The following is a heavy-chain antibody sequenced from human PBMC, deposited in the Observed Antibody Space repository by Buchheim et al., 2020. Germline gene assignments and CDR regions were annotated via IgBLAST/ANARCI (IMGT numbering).Heavy chain of an antibody. CDR1: GGSFTGHY. CDR2: INDSVST. J-gene: IGHJ4*02. D-gene: IGHD6-13*01. CDR3: ATVTRAAAGKRGFDY. Sequence: QVQLQQWGAGLLKPSETLSLTCAVYGGSFTGHYWSWIRQPPGKGLEWIGEINDSVSTNYNPSLKSRLTISPDTSKNQFSLKLTSVTAADTAVYYCATVTRAAAGKRGFDYWGQGTL. V-gene: IGHV4-34*02.